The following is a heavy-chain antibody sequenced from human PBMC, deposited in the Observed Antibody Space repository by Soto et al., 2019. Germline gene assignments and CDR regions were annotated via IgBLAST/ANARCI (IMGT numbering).Heavy chain of an antibody. D-gene: IGHD2-2*01. J-gene: IGHJ4*02. Sequence: PGGSLRLSCAASGFSFSTYAMTWVRQAPGKGLEWVSATSGSGNSTYYADSVKGRFTISRDNSKNTVYLQMNSLRGEDTAIYYCAKPNLFCSSTSCYDDWGQGTLVTVSS. CDR3: AKPNLFCSSTSCYDD. CDR2: TSGSGNST. V-gene: IGHV3-23*01. CDR1: GFSFSTYA.